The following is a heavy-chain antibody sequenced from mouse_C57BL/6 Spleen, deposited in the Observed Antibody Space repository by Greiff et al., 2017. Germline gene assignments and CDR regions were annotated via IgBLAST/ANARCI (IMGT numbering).Heavy chain of an antibody. Sequence: EVKLMESGGGLVKPGGSLKLSCAASGFTFSDYGMHWVRQAPEKGLEWVAYISSGSSTIYYADTVKGRFTISIDKAKNTLFLQMTSLRSEDTPMYYCARRKDFDYWGQGTTLTVSS. CDR2: ISSGSSTI. CDR3: ARRKDFDY. J-gene: IGHJ2*01. CDR1: GFTFSDYG. V-gene: IGHV5-17*01.